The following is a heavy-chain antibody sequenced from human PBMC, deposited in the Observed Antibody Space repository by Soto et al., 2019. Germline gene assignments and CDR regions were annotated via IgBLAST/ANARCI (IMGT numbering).Heavy chain of an antibody. D-gene: IGHD5-18*01. V-gene: IGHV4-4*02. CDR3: ARGEGVDTAMENWFDP. CDR1: SGSISSSNW. CDR2: IYHSGST. Sequence: QVQLQESGPGLVKPSGTLSLTCAVSSGSISSSNWWSWVRQPPGKGLEWIGEIYHSGSTNYNPSLKSRVIISVDKSKNQFSLKLSSVTAADTAVYYCARGEGVDTAMENWFDPWGQGTLVTVSS. J-gene: IGHJ5*02.